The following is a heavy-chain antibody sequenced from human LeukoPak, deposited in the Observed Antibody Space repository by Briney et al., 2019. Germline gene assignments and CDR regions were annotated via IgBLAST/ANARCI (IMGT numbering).Heavy chain of an antibody. CDR2: ISSSSNTI. CDR1: GFTFSSYS. V-gene: IGHV3-48*04. CDR3: ARAVGIAVAGLFDY. D-gene: IGHD6-19*01. Sequence: GGSLRLSCAASGFTFSSYSMNWVRQAPGKGLEWISFISSSSNTIFYADSVGGRFTISRDNAKNSLYLQMNRLRAEDTAVYYCARAVGIAVAGLFDYWGQGTLVTVSS. J-gene: IGHJ4*02.